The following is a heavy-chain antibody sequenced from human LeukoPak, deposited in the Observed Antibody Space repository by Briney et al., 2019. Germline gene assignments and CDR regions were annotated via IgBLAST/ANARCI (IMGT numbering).Heavy chain of an antibody. J-gene: IGHJ4*02. V-gene: IGHV1-2*02. D-gene: IGHD3-10*01. CDR3: ARAKRRHYYGSGSYVLYY. Sequence: ASVKVSCKASGYTFTGYYMHWVRQAPGQGLEWMGWINPNSGGTNYAQKFQGGVTMTRDTSISTAYMELSRLRSDDTAVYYCARAKRRHYYGSGSYVLYYWGQGTLVTVSS. CDR2: INPNSGGT. CDR1: GYTFTGYY.